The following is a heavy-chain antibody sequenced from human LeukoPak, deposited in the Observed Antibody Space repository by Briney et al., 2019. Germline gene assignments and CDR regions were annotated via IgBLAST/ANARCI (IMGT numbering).Heavy chain of an antibody. J-gene: IGHJ5*02. CDR3: ARHSQVVRGWFDP. D-gene: IGHD3-10*01. Sequence: PSETLSLTCTVSGGSISSYYWSWVRQPPGKGLEWIGYIFHSGSTNYSPSLKSRVTMSVDTSKSQFSLKLSSVTAAATAVYYCARHSQVVRGWFDPWGQGTLVTVSS. CDR1: GGSISSYY. CDR2: IFHSGST. V-gene: IGHV4-59*08.